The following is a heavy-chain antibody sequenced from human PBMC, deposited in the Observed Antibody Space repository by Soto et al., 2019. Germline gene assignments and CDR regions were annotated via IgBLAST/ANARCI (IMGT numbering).Heavy chain of an antibody. Sequence: QITLKESGPTLVKPTQTLTLTCTFSGFSLTTSGVGVGWIRQPPGKALEWLALIYWDDDKRYSPFLKSRLTISRDTSKSQVVLTMFNTDPVDTGTYYCAQRELDWNYGTFDFWGKGTLVTVSS. J-gene: IGHJ4*02. CDR2: IYWDDDK. CDR1: GFSLTTSGVG. V-gene: IGHV2-5*02. CDR3: AQRELDWNYGTFDF. D-gene: IGHD1-7*01.